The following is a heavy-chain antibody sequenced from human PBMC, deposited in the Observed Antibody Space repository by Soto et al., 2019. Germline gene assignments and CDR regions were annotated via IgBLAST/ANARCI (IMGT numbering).Heavy chain of an antibody. D-gene: IGHD7-27*01. CDR2: ISNNGGNK. V-gene: IGHV3-30-3*01. CDR3: ARGPSLTLPLGNWFDP. Sequence: QVQLVESGGGVVQPGRSLRLSCAASRFTFSSYAMHWVRQTPGKGLEWVAVISNNGGNKHFADSVKGRFTISRDNSNKPLYLQMNSLTTEDTAVYYCARGPSLTLPLGNWFDPWGQGTLVTVSS. CDR1: RFTFSSYA. J-gene: IGHJ5*02.